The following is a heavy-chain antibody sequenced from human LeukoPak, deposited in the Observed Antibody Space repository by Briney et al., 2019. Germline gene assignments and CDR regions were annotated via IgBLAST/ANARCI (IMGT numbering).Heavy chain of an antibody. D-gene: IGHD6-6*01. CDR1: GGSISSYY. CDR3: ARGRSSAYAFDI. J-gene: IGHJ3*02. CDR2: IYYSGST. V-gene: IGHV4-59*01. Sequence: SETLSLTCTVSGGSISSYYWSWIRQPPGKGLEWIGYIYYSGSTNYNPSLKSRVTISVDTSKNQFSLKLSSVTAADTAVYYCARGRSSAYAFDIWGQGTMVTVSS.